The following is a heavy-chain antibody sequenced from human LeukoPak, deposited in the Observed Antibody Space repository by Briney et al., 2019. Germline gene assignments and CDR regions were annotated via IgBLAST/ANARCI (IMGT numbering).Heavy chain of an antibody. CDR3: ARQSAVTHNWFDP. V-gene: IGHV5-51*01. CDR2: IYSGDSDT. CDR1: GYSFTSYW. J-gene: IGHJ5*02. Sequence: GESLKISCKGSGYSFTSYWIGWVRQMPGKGLEWMGIIYSGDSDTRYSPSLQGQVTISADKSISTAYLQWSSLKASDTAMYYCARQSAVTHNWFDPWGQGTLVTVSS. D-gene: IGHD4-11*01.